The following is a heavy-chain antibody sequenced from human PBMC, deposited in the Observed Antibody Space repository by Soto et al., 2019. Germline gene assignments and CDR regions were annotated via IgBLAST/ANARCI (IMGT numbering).Heavy chain of an antibody. CDR1: GGSFSTYY. V-gene: IGHV4-34*01. CDR2: INHSGNN. D-gene: IGHD3-9*01. J-gene: IGHJ3*02. Sequence: QLQQWGAGLLKPSETLSLTCVVSGGSFSTYYYNWIRQSPGKGLEWIGEINHSGNNNYSPSLKSRVTMSLDTPKNQFSLKLISVTAADTAVYYCARGGSNDWQVALDIWGQGTMVTVSS. CDR3: ARGGSNDWQVALDI.